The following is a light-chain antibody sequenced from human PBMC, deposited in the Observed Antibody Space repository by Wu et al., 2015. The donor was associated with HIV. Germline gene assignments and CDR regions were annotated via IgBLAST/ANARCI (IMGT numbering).Light chain of an antibody. CDR3: QQYDNWPPFT. Sequence: EIVMTQSPATLSVSPGERATLSCRASQSVSSNLAWYQQKPGQAPRLLIYGASTRATGIPARFSGSGSGTDFTLTIDNLQSEDFAIYYCQQYDNWPPFTFGQGTRLDIK. J-gene: IGKJ5*01. V-gene: IGKV3-15*01. CDR1: QSVSSN. CDR2: GAS.